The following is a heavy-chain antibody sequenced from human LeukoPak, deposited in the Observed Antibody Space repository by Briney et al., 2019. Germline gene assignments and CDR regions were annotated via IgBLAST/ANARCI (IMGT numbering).Heavy chain of an antibody. V-gene: IGHV4-30-4*01. Sequence: SQTLSLTCTVSGGSISSGDYYWSWIRQPPGKGLEWIGYIYYSGSTYYNPSLKSRVTISVDTSKDQFSLKLSSVAAADTAVYYCARDLLNEGNHLDYWGQGTLVTVSS. CDR3: ARDLLNEGNHLDY. CDR1: GGSISSGDYY. CDR2: IYYSGST. D-gene: IGHD4-23*01. J-gene: IGHJ4*02.